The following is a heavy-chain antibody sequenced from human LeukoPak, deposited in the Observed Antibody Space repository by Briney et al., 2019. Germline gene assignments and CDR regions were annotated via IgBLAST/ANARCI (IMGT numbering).Heavy chain of an antibody. Sequence: ASVKVSCKTSGYTFTDYYMQWVRQAPGQGLEWRGWVNPDTGGTNYAQKFQDRITVTRDASIRTTYMELSSLRSDDTAIYYCALEPVTKGIKFFRYWGQGTLVSVSS. CDR3: ALEPVTKGIKFFRY. D-gene: IGHD2-8*01. V-gene: IGHV1-2*02. CDR2: VNPDTGGT. J-gene: IGHJ1*01. CDR1: GYTFTDYY.